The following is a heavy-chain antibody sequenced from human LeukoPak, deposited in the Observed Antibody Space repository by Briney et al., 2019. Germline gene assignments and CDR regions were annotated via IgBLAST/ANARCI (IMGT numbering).Heavy chain of an antibody. CDR3: AKAAGGDSWSGSRTWFDP. CDR2: LSGSGGST. J-gene: IGHJ5*02. Sequence: GGSLRLSCAASGFTFSSYAMTWVRQAPGKGLEWVSPLSGSGGSTYYPDSVKGRFTISRDNSKNTLYLQMNSLRAEDTAVYYCAKAAGGDSWSGSRTWFDPWGQGTLVTVSS. V-gene: IGHV3-23*01. CDR1: GFTFSSYA. D-gene: IGHD3-3*01.